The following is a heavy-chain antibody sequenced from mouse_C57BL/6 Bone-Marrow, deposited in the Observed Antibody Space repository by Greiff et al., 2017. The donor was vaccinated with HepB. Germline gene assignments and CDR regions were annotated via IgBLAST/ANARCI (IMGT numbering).Heavy chain of an antibody. Sequence: QVQLQQPGAELVRPGSSVKLSCKASGYTFPSYWMDWVKQRPGQGPEWICNIYPSDSETHHNKKFKDKATLTVDKSHSTAYIQLSHRTSEESAVYYCGRRDSNYVNFDYWGQGTTLTVSS. J-gene: IGHJ2*01. V-gene: IGHV1-61*01. D-gene: IGHD2-5*01. CDR3: GRRDSNYVNFDY. CDR2: IYPSDSET. CDR1: GYTFPSYW.